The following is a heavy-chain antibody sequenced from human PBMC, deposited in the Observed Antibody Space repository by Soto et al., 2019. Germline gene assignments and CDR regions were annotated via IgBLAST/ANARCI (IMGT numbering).Heavy chain of an antibody. CDR3: ARDHGGSTWFVGTYYYFGVDV. CDR1: GFTLSSYN. V-gene: IGHV3-48*02. CDR2: ISGSSDTI. D-gene: IGHD6-13*01. J-gene: IGHJ6*02. Sequence: EVQLVESGGGLVQPGGSLRLSCAASGFTLSSYNMNWVRQAPGKGLEWVSYISGSSDTIYYADSVKGRFTISRDNAKNSLYLQMDCLRDEDTAVYSCARDHGGSTWFVGTYYYFGVDVWGQGTTVTVSS.